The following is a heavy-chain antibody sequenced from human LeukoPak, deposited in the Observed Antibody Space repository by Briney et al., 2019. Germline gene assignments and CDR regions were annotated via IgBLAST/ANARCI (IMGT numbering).Heavy chain of an antibody. D-gene: IGHD5-24*01. V-gene: IGHV3-48*03. J-gene: IGHJ3*02. CDR2: ISSSGSTI. Sequence: GGSLRLSCAASGFTFSSYEMNWVRQAPGKGLEWVSYISSSGSTIYYADSVKGRFTISRDNAKNSLYLQMNSLRAEDTAVYYCARWGRDGYNRTHDAFDIWGQGTMVTVSS. CDR3: ARWGRDGYNRTHDAFDI. CDR1: GFTFSSYE.